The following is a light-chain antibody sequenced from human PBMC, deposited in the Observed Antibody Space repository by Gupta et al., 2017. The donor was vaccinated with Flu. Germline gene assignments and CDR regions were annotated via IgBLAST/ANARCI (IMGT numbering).Light chain of an antibody. Sequence: DLQMTHSPSTLSASVGDRVTITGRASQSISSWLAWYQQKAGKAPKLLIYKASSLDSGVPSRFSGSGSVTEFTLTISSLQPDDFATYYCQQDAWWPYTLGQGTKVEIK. CDR3: QQDAWWPYT. V-gene: IGKV1-5*03. J-gene: IGKJ2*01. CDR1: QSISSW. CDR2: KAS.